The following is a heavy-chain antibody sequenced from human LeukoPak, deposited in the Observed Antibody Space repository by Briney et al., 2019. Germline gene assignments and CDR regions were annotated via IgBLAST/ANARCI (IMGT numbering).Heavy chain of an antibody. CDR2: IYYSGST. D-gene: IGHD5-18*01. CDR3: ARYGYSYGI. CDR1: GGSISSSSYY. J-gene: IGHJ4*02. V-gene: IGHV4-39*01. Sequence: SETLSLTCTVSGGSISSSSYYWGWMRQPPGKGLEWIGSIYYSGSTYYNPSLKGRVTISVDTFKNQFSLKLSSVTAADTAVYYCARYGYSYGIWGQGTLVTVSS.